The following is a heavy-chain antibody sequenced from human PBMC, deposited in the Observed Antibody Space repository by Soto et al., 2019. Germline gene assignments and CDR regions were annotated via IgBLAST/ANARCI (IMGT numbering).Heavy chain of an antibody. D-gene: IGHD3-3*01. J-gene: IGHJ4*02. CDR2: ISYDGTNK. Sequence: QVQLVESGGGAVQSGRSLRLSCAASGFPFSSYPMHWVRQAPGKGLEWVAVISYDGTNKYYTDSVKGRFTISRDNSKNTLYVQVNSLRAEDTAVYYCARENDFWNGYIDNWGQGTLVTVSS. V-gene: IGHV3-30*04. CDR3: ARENDFWNGYIDN. CDR1: GFPFSSYP.